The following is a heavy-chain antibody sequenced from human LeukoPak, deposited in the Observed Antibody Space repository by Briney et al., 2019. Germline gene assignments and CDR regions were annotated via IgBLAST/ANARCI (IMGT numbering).Heavy chain of an antibody. CDR2: IGSGADL. J-gene: IGHJ5*02. CDR3: AKDWTPHNRVYDCLDA. D-gene: IGHD3-16*01. Sequence: GGTLRLSCVGSGFAFGVHAMSWVRQAPGKGPEWVATIGSGADLFYAESVKGRFTISRDDPRNTVWLQMNSLRAEDTALYYCAKDWTPHNRVYDCLDAWGQGTQVTVSS. V-gene: IGHV3-23*01. CDR1: GFAFGVHA.